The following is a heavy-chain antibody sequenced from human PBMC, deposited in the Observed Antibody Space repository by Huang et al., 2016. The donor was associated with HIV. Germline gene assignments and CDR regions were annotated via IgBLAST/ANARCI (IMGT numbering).Heavy chain of an antibody. CDR2: INHSEST. V-gene: IGHV4-34*01. Sequence: QVQLQQWGAGLLRPSETLSLTCAVYGGSFSGYYGTWIRQPPGKGLEWIGEINHSESTNYNPSLKMRVTISVDTSRNQFSLTLTSGTAADTAVYYCARGQGGYYYYYMDVWGKGTTVTVSS. J-gene: IGHJ6*03. CDR1: GGSFSGYY. CDR3: ARGQGGYYYYYMDV.